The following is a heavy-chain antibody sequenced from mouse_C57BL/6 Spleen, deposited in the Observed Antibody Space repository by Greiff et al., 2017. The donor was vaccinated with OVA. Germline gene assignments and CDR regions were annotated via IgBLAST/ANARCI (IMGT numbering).Heavy chain of an antibody. D-gene: IGHD4-1*01. CDR1: GFTFSDYG. V-gene: IGHV5-17*01. CDR3: AKTGKNDAMDY. CDR2: ISSGSSTI. J-gene: IGHJ4*01. Sequence: DVMLVESGGGLVKPGGSLKLSCAASGFTFSDYGMHWVRQAPEKGLEWVAYISSGSSTIYYADTVKGRFTISRDNAKNTLFLQMTSLRSEDTAMYYCAKTGKNDAMDYWGQGTSVTVSS.